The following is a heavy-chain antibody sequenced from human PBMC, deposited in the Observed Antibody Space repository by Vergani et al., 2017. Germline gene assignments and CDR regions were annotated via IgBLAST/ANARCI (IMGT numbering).Heavy chain of an antibody. CDR1: GYTFTSYG. CDR3: ARDNVGEYWSYYYCMDV. Sequence: QVQLVQSGAEVKKPGASVKVSCKASGYTFTSYGISWVRQPPGQGLEWMGWMSAYNGNTNYAQKLQGRVTMTTEKSTSTAYMELRSLRSDDTAVYYGARDNVGEYWSYYYCMDVWGEGTTVTVSS. D-gene: IGHD2-8*02. V-gene: IGHV1-18*01. CDR2: MSAYNGNT. J-gene: IGHJ6*03.